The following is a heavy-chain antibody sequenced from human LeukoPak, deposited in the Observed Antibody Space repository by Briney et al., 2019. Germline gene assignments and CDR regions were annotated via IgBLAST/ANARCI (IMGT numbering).Heavy chain of an antibody. D-gene: IGHD3-3*01. V-gene: IGHV3-30*18. CDR2: ISHDGSDK. CDR3: AKEGESGYSGGFDY. Sequence: PGGSLRLSCEASGFTSKKYGMHWVLQAPGKGLEWVAFISHDGSDKYYADSVKGRFTISSDNSKNTQFLQMNSLRVEDTAMYYCAKEGESGYSGGFDYWGQGTLVTVSS. J-gene: IGHJ4*02. CDR1: GFTSKKYG.